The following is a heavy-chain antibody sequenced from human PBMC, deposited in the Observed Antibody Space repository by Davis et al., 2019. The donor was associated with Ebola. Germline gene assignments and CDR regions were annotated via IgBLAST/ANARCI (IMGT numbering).Heavy chain of an antibody. V-gene: IGHV1-3*01. D-gene: IGHD2-8*02. CDR1: GYTFTTYA. CDR3: AREPPAVTDYYYGMDG. CDR2: INAGDGAT. Sequence: ASVKVSCKASGYTFTTYAVHWVRQAPGQSLEWLGLINAGDGATKFSQTFHDRVTITRDTPASTAYMELRSLTSGDTAVYYCAREPPAVTDYYYGMDGWGQGTTVIVSS. J-gene: IGHJ6*02.